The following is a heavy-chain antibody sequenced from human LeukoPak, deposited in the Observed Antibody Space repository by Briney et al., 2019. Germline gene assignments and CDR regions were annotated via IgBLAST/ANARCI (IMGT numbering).Heavy chain of an antibody. V-gene: IGHV3-66*01. D-gene: IGHD3-22*01. Sequence: GSLGLSCAASGFTVSSNYMTWVRQAPGKGLEWVSVIYSGGSTYYADSVKGRFTISRDNSKNTLYLQMNSLRAEDTAVYYCARDPGYYYDSSGYHDDAFDIWGQGTMVTVSS. CDR1: GFTVSSNY. J-gene: IGHJ3*02. CDR3: ARDPGYYYDSSGYHDDAFDI. CDR2: IYSGGST.